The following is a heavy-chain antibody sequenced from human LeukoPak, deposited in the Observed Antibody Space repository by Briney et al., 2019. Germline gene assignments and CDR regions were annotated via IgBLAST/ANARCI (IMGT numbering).Heavy chain of an antibody. J-gene: IGHJ6*02. CDR1: GFTFSSYG. Sequence: PGGSLRLSCAAPGFTFSSYGMHWVRQAPGKGLEWVAVISYDGSNKYYADSVKGRFTISRDNSKNTLYLQMNSLRAEDTAVYYCAKFSGYSSSLYGMDVWGQRTTVTVSS. V-gene: IGHV3-30*18. CDR2: ISYDGSNK. CDR3: AKFSGYSSSLYGMDV. D-gene: IGHD6-13*01.